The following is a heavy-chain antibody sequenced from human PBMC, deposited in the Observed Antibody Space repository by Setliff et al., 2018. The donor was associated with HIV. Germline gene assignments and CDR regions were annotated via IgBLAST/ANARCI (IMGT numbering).Heavy chain of an antibody. CDR1: AGALRRYY. V-gene: IGHV4-59*12. CDR2: IFYGGNA. J-gene: IGHJ3*02. Sequence: PSETLSLTCTVSAGALRRYYWSWIRQSPGKGLAWIGYIFYGGNANYSPSLKGRVTMSLDTSRNQFSLKLTSVTAAYTAVYYCASTGHIEIDPLQPFEIWGQGTMVTVSS. CDR3: ASTGHIEIDPLQPFEI. D-gene: IGHD5-12*01.